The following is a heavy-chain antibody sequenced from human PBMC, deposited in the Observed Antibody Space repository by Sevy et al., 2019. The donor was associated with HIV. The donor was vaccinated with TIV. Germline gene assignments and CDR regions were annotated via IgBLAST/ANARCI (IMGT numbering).Heavy chain of an antibody. V-gene: IGHV3-73*01. D-gene: IGHD3-3*01. J-gene: IGHJ6*02. CDR3: TRLNLTAEWLHNYYYYGMDV. CDR2: IRSKANSYAT. Sequence: GSLRLSCAASGFTFSGSAMHWVRQASGKGLEWVGRIRSKANSYATAYAASVKGRFTISRDDSKNTAYLQMNSLKTEDTAVYYCTRLNLTAEWLHNYYYYGMDVWGQGTTVTVSS. CDR1: GFTFSGSA.